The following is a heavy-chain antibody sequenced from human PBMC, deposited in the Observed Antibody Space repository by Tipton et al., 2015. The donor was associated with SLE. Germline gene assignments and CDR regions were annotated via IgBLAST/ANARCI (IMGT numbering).Heavy chain of an antibody. CDR2: IYSSGSI. J-gene: IGHJ6*03. Sequence: TLSLTCTVSGGSIGSDYWNWVRQAPGKGLEWIGYIYSSGSINYTPSLKNRVTISLDTSKNQFSLKLSSVTAADTAIYYCARESFTNDFYYYMDVWGKGTTVTVSS. D-gene: IGHD2-8*01. CDR3: ARESFTNDFYYYMDV. CDR1: GGSIGSDY. V-gene: IGHV4-59*01.